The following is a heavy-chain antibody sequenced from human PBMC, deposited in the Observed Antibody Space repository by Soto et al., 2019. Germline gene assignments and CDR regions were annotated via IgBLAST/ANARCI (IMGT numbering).Heavy chain of an antibody. Sequence: PGESLKISCKGSGSSFTSYWIGWVRQMPGKGLEWMGIIYPGDSDTRYSPSFQGQVTISADKSISTAYLQWSSLKASDTAMYYCARETPADPYYYGSGSYYPFDYWGQGTLVTVSS. D-gene: IGHD3-10*01. CDR1: GSSFTSYW. CDR2: IYPGDSDT. CDR3: ARETPADPYYYGSGSYYPFDY. J-gene: IGHJ4*02. V-gene: IGHV5-51*01.